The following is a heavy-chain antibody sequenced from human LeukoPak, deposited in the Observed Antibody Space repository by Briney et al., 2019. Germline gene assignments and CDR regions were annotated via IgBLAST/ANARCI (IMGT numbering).Heavy chain of an antibody. Sequence: SETLSLTCAVSGGSISSNKWWSWLRQAPGKGLEWLGEVVHSGSTNYNPSLKSRVTISVDKSKNQFSLRLNSVTAADTAVYYCAKSNGYGLVDIWGQGTMVTVSS. CDR1: GGSISSNKW. CDR3: AKSNGYGLVDI. V-gene: IGHV4-4*02. CDR2: VVHSGST. D-gene: IGHD3-10*01. J-gene: IGHJ3*02.